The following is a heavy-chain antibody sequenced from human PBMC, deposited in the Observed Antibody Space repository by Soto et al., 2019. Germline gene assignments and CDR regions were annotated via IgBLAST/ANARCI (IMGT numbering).Heavy chain of an antibody. CDR3: ARDKPLDYDILTGYFWFDP. J-gene: IGHJ5*02. Sequence: GGSLRLSCAASGFTFSSYAMHWVRQAPGKGLEWVAVISYDGSNKYYADSVKGRFTISRDNSKNTLYLQMNSLRAEDTAVYYCARDKPLDYDILTGYFWFDPWGQGTLVTVSS. D-gene: IGHD3-9*01. CDR1: GFTFSSYA. V-gene: IGHV3-30-3*01. CDR2: ISYDGSNK.